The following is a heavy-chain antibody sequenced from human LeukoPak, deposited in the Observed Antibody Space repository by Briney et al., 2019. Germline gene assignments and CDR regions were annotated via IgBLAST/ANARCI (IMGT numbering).Heavy chain of an antibody. Sequence: ASVKVSCKASGGTFSSYAINWVRQATGQGPEWMGWMNPNSGNTGYAQKFQGRVTMTRNTSISTAYMELSSLRSEDTAVYYCARVDSGYDMNYYYYMDVWGKGTTVTVSS. J-gene: IGHJ6*03. CDR1: GGTFSSYA. V-gene: IGHV1-8*02. D-gene: IGHD5-12*01. CDR2: MNPNSGNT. CDR3: ARVDSGYDMNYYYYMDV.